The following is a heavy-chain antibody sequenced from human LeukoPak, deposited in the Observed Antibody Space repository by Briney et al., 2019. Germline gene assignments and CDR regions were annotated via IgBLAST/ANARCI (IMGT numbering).Heavy chain of an antibody. CDR1: GGSISSSSYY. J-gene: IGHJ4*02. V-gene: IGHV4-39*01. CDR2: IYYSGST. D-gene: IGHD2-15*01. Sequence: SETLPLTCTVSGGSISSSSYYWGWIRQPPGKGLEWIGSIYYSGSTYYNPSLKSRVTISVDTSKNQFSLKLSSVTAADTAVYYCARQTGSGYFDYWGQGTLVTVSS. CDR3: ARQTGSGYFDY.